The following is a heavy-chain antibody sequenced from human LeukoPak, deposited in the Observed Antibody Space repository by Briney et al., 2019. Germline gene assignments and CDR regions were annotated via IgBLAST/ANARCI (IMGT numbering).Heavy chain of an antibody. D-gene: IGHD4-17*01. J-gene: IGHJ3*02. V-gene: IGHV1-69*13. CDR1: GGTFSSYA. CDR3: ARRILDYGDYEGAFDI. Sequence: GASVKVSCKASGGTFSSYAISWVRQAPGQGLEWMGGIIPIFGTANYAQKFQGRVTITADESTSTAYMELSSLRSEDTAVYHCARRILDYGDYEGAFDIWGQGTMVTVSS. CDR2: IIPIFGTA.